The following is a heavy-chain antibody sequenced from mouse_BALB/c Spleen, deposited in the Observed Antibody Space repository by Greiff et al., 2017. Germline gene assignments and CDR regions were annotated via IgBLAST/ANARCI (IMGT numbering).Heavy chain of an antibody. CDR2: IRLKSDNYAT. CDR3: TDGAY. J-gene: IGHJ3*01. V-gene: IGHV6-3*01. CDR1: GFTFSSYW. Sequence: VQLKESGGGLVQPGGSMKLSCVASGFTFSSYWMSWVRQSPEKGLEWVAEIRLKSDNYATHYAESVKGKFTISRDDSKSRLYLQMNSLRAEDTGIYYCTDGAYWGQGTLVTVSA.